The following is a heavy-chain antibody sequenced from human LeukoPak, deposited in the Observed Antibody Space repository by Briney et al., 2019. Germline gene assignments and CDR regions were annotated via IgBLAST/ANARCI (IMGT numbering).Heavy chain of an antibody. V-gene: IGHV4-61*01. CDR2: IYYSGST. J-gene: IGHJ4*02. CDR3: ARGATDY. CDR1: GGSVSSGSYY. Sequence: SETLSLTCTVSGGSVSSGSYYWSWIRQPPGKGLEWIGYIYYSGSTNYNPSLKSRVIISVDTSKNQFSLKLSSVTAADTAVYYCARGATDYWGQGTLVTVSS.